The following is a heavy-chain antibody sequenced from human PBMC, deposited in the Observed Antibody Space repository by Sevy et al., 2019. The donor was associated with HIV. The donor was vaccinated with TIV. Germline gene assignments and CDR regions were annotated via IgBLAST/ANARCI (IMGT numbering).Heavy chain of an antibody. J-gene: IGHJ4*02. CDR1: GGSISSYY. CDR2: ISYSGST. CDR3: ARGERGFFFDY. Sequence: SETLSLTCTVSGGSISSYYWSWIRQPPGKGLEWIAYISYSGSTDYNPSLKSRVTISIDTSKNQFSLKLSSVTAAETAVYYCARGERGFFFDYWGQGTLVTVSS. V-gene: IGHV4-59*01. D-gene: IGHD3-16*01.